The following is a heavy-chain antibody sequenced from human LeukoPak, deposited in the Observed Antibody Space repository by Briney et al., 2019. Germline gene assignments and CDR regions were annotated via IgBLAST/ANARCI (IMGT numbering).Heavy chain of an antibody. J-gene: IGHJ6*03. V-gene: IGHV3-30*02. D-gene: IGHD3-22*01. CDR1: GFTFSSYA. CDR2: ILYDGSNK. CDR3: ASLPYYYDSSGYYRAYYYYMDV. Sequence: PGGSLRLSCAASGFTFSSYAMSWVRQAPGKGLEWVAFILYDGSNKYYADSVKGRFTISRDNAKNSLYLQMNSLRAEDTAVYYCASLPYYYDSSGYYRAYYYYMDVWGKGTTVTVSS.